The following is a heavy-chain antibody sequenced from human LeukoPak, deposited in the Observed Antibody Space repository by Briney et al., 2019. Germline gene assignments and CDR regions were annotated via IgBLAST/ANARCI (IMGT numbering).Heavy chain of an antibody. CDR3: ARDVGWGVVVAATKENWFDP. J-gene: IGHJ5*02. V-gene: IGHV4-34*01. Sequence: SETLSLTCAVYGGSFSGYYWSWIRQPPGKGLEWIGEINHSGSTNYNPSLKSRVTISVDTSKNQFSLKLSSVTAADTAVYYCARDVGWGVVVAATKENWFDPWGQGTLVTVSS. D-gene: IGHD2-15*01. CDR2: INHSGST. CDR1: GGSFSGYY.